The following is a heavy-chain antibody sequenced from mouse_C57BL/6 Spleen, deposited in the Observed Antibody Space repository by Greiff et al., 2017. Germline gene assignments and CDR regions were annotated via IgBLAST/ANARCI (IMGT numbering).Heavy chain of an antibody. Sequence: EVKVVESGEGLVKPGGSLKLSCAASGFTFSSYAMSWVRQTPEKRLEWVAYISSGGDYIFYADTVKGRFPISRANARNNLYLQMSSMKSEDTARYYCTRDTDYYGSSYGDYAMDYWGQGTSVTVSS. J-gene: IGHJ4*01. D-gene: IGHD1-1*01. CDR2: ISSGGDYI. V-gene: IGHV5-9-1*02. CDR3: TRDTDYYGSSYGDYAMDY. CDR1: GFTFSSYA.